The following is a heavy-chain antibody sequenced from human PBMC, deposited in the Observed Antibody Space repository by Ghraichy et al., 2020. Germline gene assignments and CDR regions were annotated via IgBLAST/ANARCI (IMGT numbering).Heavy chain of an antibody. CDR3: ARASCSGGRCYSAFDI. J-gene: IGHJ3*02. CDR2: ITSSSSTI. Sequence: GGSLRLSCAASGFTFSSYSMNWVRQTPGKGLEWVSFITSSSSTIYYADSVKGRFTISRDNAKNSLYLQMNSPRDEDTAVYYCARASCSGGRCYSAFDIWGQGTMVTVAP. CDR1: GFTFSSYS. D-gene: IGHD2-15*01. V-gene: IGHV3-48*02.